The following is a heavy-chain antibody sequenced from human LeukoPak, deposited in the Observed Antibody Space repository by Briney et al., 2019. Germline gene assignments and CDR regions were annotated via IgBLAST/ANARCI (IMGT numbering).Heavy chain of an antibody. CDR3: ARASSGSPTSHPYFDY. CDR1: GGSISSGSYC. V-gene: IGHV4-61*02. D-gene: IGHD6-19*01. J-gene: IGHJ4*02. CDR2: IYTSGST. Sequence: SETLSLTCTVSGGSISSGSYCWSWIRQPAGKGLEWIGRIYTSGSTNYNPSLKSRVTISVDTSKNQFSLELYSVTAADTAVYYCARASSGSPTSHPYFDYWGQGTLVTVSS.